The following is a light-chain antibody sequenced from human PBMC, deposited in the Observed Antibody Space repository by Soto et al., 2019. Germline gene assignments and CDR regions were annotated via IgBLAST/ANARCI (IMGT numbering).Light chain of an antibody. CDR1: QDIRNY. Sequence: DIQMTQSPSSLSASVGDRVTMTCRASQDIRNYVAWYQQKTGEVPKLLIYAASTLQSGVPARFSGSGFGTDFTLTISSLRPEDVATYYCQRYHSALLTFGPGTKVDLK. CDR2: AAS. V-gene: IGKV1-27*01. CDR3: QRYHSALLT. J-gene: IGKJ3*01.